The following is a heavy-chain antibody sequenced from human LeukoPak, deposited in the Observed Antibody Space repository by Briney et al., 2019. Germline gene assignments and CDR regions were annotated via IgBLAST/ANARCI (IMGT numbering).Heavy chain of an antibody. V-gene: IGHV3-66*01. CDR1: GFTFSRFS. J-gene: IGHJ4*02. D-gene: IGHD3-22*01. CDR3: ARKHYYDSSGFFPPMDY. CDR2: MYSGGST. Sequence: PGGSLRLSCAASGFTFSRFSMHWVRQAPGKGLEWVSVMYSGGSTFYADSVKGRFTISRDNSKNTLYLQMNSLRAEDTAVYYCARKHYYDSSGFFPPMDYWGQGTLVTVSS.